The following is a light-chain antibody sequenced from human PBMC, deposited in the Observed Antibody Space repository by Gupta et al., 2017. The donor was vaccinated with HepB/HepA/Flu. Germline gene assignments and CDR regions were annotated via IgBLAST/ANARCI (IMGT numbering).Light chain of an antibody. CDR1: EGVSGW. Sequence: DVQMTQSPSSVSASIGDTVTITCRASEGVSGWLAWYQQKPGKAPKLLISSAFTLQSGVPSRFSGTGSGTDFALTITNLQPDDYATYYCQQSNEFPYTFGHGTTVDVK. V-gene: IGKV1-12*02. CDR2: SAF. CDR3: QQSNEFPYT. J-gene: IGKJ3*01.